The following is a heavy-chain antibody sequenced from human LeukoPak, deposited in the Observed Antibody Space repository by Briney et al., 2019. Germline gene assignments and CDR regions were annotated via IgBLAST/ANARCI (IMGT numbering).Heavy chain of an antibody. D-gene: IGHD3-10*01. V-gene: IGHV3-30-3*01. Sequence: GGSLRLSCAASGFTFSSYAMHWVRQAPGKGLEWVAVISYDGSNKYYADSVKGRFTISRDNSKSTLYLQMNSLRAEDTAVYYCARGSRITMVRGVIKPPFDPWGQGTLVTVSS. CDR3: ARGSRITMVRGVIKPPFDP. J-gene: IGHJ5*02. CDR2: ISYDGSNK. CDR1: GFTFSSYA.